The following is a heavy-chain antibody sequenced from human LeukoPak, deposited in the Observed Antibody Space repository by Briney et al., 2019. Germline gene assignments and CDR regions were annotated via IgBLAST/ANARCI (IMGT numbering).Heavy chain of an antibody. J-gene: IGHJ4*02. Sequence: SETLSLTCNVSGGSISSRSYHWGWTRQPPGKGLEWIGSIYYSGSTYYNPSLKSRVTISVDTSKNQLSLKLSSVTAADTAVYYCARGRPYCSGGSCFFDYWGQGTLVTVSS. V-gene: IGHV4-39*01. CDR3: ARGRPYCSGGSCFFDY. CDR1: GGSISSRSYH. D-gene: IGHD2-15*01. CDR2: IYYSGST.